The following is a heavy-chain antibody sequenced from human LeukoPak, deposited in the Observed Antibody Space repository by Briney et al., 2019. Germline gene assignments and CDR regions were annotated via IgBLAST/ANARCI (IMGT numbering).Heavy chain of an antibody. CDR2: ISSGGGGT. Sequence: GGSLRLSCAASGFTFSNSGMGWVRQAPGKGLEWVSAISSGGGGTYYADSVKGRFTISRDNSNNTLYLQMNSLRAEDTALYYCAKHKGWGPTAIGYFDSWGQGTLVTVST. J-gene: IGHJ4*02. D-gene: IGHD2-2*01. CDR1: GFTFSNSG. V-gene: IGHV3-23*01. CDR3: AKHKGWGPTAIGYFDS.